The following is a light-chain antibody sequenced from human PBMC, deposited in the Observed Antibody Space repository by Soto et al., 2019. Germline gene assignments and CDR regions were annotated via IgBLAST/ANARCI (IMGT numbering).Light chain of an antibody. CDR2: KAS. Sequence: DIQMTQSPSTLSASVGHRVTITCRARQSISSWVAWYQQKPGKAPKVLIYKASSLPSGVPSRFSGSGSGTEFTLTISSLQPDDFATYYCQHSASYPVTFGQGTKLDI. V-gene: IGKV1-5*03. CDR1: QSISSW. J-gene: IGKJ2*01. CDR3: QHSASYPVT.